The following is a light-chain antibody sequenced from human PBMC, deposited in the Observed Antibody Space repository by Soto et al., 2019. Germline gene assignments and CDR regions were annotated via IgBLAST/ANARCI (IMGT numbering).Light chain of an antibody. CDR2: TAS. CDR1: QSISSY. CDR3: QQSYSRPRT. V-gene: IGKV1-39*01. Sequence: DIQMPQSPSSLSASVGDRVTITCRASQSISSYINWYQQKPGKAPNLLIYTASSLESGVPSRFSGSGSGTDFTLTITSLQPEDFATYFCQQSYSRPRTFGQGTKVDI. J-gene: IGKJ1*01.